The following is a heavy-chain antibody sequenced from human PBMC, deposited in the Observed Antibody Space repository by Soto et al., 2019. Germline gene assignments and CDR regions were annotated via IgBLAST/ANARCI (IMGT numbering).Heavy chain of an antibody. CDR2: IYYTGST. J-gene: IGHJ4*02. CDR3: EREFSNSPEAFDS. Sequence: QVHLQESGPGQVKPSETLSLICTVSGGSVNSDDYYWSWIRQPPGKGLEWIGHIYYTGSTKYNPSLKSRVTISVDTSRNQFSLKLSSVTAADTALYYCEREFSNSPEAFDSWGQGSLVTVSS. D-gene: IGHD6-6*01. CDR1: GGSVNSDDYY. V-gene: IGHV4-61*08.